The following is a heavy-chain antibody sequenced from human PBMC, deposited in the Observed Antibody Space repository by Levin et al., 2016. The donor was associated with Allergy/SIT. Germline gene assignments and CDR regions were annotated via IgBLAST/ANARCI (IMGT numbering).Heavy chain of an antibody. CDR2: ISGSGGST. CDR3: AKGRVSSWYTYYYYYYGMDV. CDR1: GFTFSSYA. J-gene: IGHJ6*02. Sequence: GESLKISCAASGFTFSSYAMSWVRQAPGKGLEWVSAISGSGGSTYYADSVKGRFTISRDNSKNTLYLQMNSLRAEDTAVYYCAKGRVSSWYTYYYYYYGMDVWGQGTTVTVSS. D-gene: IGHD6-13*01. V-gene: IGHV3-23*01.